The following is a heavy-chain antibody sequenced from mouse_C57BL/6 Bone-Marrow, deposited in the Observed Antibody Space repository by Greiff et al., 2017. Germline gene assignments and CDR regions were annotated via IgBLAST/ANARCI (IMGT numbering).Heavy chain of an antibody. D-gene: IGHD1-1*01. V-gene: IGHV1-85*01. CDR2: IYPRDGST. CDR1: GYTFTSYD. J-gene: IGHJ1*03. Sequence: VQLQQSGPELVKPGASVKLSCKASGYTFTSYDINWVKQRPGPGLEWIGWIYPRDGSTKYNEKIKGKATLTVDKSSSTAYMELHSLTSEDSAVYFCARDYGSSYWYFDVWGTGTTVTVSS. CDR3: ARDYGSSYWYFDV.